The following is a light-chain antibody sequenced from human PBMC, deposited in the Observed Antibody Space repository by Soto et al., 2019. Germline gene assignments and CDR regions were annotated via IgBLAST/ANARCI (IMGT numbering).Light chain of an antibody. CDR1: QSVSGSH. CDR3: QQYGDYMYT. CDR2: GAS. Sequence: VLTQSPGTLSLSPGERATLSCRASQSVSGSHLAWYQHKPGQAPRLLIYGASSRATGIPDRFSGSGSGTDFTLTSSRLESEDFAVYYCQQYGDYMYTFGQGTKLET. J-gene: IGKJ2*01. V-gene: IGKV3-20*01.